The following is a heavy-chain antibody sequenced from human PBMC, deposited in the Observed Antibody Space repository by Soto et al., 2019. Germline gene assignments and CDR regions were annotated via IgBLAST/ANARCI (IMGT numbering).Heavy chain of an antibody. CDR2: ISYDGSNK. CDR3: ATLPS. V-gene: IGHV3-30*03. J-gene: IGHJ5*02. CDR1: GFTFSSYG. Sequence: QVQLVESGGGVVQTGRSLRLSCAASGFTFSSYGMHWVRQAPGKGLEWVAVISYDGSNKYYADSVKGRFTISRDNSKNTLYLQMNSLRAEDTAVYYCATLPSWGQGTLVTVSS.